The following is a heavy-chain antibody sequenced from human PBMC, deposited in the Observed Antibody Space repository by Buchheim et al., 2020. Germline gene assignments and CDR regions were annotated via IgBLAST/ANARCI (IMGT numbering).Heavy chain of an antibody. CDR3: AGGSSDSSLSGS. D-gene: IGHD6-13*01. V-gene: IGHV3-23*01. CDR1: GFTVSSYA. J-gene: IGHJ4*02. CDR2: ISGSSDNT. Sequence: EVHLLESGGDLVQPGGSLRLSCAASGFTVSSYAMTWVRQGPGKGLEWVSSISGSSDNTYYTDSVKGRFTISRDNSKNTLSLQMNSLRAEDTAVYYCAGGSSDSSLSGSWGQGTL.